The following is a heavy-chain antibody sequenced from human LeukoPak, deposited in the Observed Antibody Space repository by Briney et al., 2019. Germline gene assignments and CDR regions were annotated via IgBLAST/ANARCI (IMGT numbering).Heavy chain of an antibody. CDR3: AKVPTYYYDSSGLYYLDY. Sequence: PGGSLRLSCAASGFTFSSYAMSWVRQAPGKGLEWVSAISGSGGSTYYADSVKGRFTISRDNSKNTLYLQMNSLRAEDTAVYYCAKVPTYYYDSSGLYYLDYWGQGTLVTVSS. J-gene: IGHJ4*02. V-gene: IGHV3-23*01. CDR2: ISGSGGST. D-gene: IGHD3-22*01. CDR1: GFTFSSYA.